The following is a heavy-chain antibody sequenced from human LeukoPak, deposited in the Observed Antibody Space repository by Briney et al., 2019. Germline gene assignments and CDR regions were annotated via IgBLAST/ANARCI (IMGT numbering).Heavy chain of an antibody. CDR1: GDRVSSTSAA. J-gene: IGHJ4*02. V-gene: IGHV6-1*01. CDR2: TYYRSKWYK. Sequence: SQTLSLTCAISGDRVSSTSAAWNWIRQSPSRGLEFLGRTYYRSKWYKDYAVSVKSRITINPDTSKNQFSLQLNSVTPEDTAVYYCARDRYMDYCYPYFQSWGQGTQVTVSS. CDR3: ARDRYMDYCYPYFQS. D-gene: IGHD1-14*01.